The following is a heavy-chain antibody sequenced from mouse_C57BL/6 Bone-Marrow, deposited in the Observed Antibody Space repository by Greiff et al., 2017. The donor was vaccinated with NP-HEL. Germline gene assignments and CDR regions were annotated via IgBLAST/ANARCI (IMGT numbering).Heavy chain of an antibody. J-gene: IGHJ1*03. Sequence: QVQLQQPGAELVKPGASVKLTCKASGYTFTSYWMHWVKQRPGQGLEWIGMIHPNSGSTNYNEKFKSKATLTVDKSSSTAYMQLSSLTSEDSAVYYCARVPYYYGCDVWGTGTTVTVAS. CDR2: IHPNSGST. CDR3: ARVPYYYGCDV. V-gene: IGHV1-64*01. CDR1: GYTFTSYW. D-gene: IGHD1-1*01.